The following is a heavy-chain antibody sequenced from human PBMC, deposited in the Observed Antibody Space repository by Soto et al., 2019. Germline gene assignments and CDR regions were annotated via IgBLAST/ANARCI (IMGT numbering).Heavy chain of an antibody. CDR3: ARDFAPMIVVVIQTPNWFDP. Sequence: ASVKVSCKASGYTFTSYGISWVRQAPGQGLEWMGWISAYNGNTNYAQKLQGRVTMTTDTSTSTAYMELRSLRSDDTAVYYCARDFAPMIVVVIQTPNWFDPWGQGPLVTVSS. CDR2: ISAYNGNT. V-gene: IGHV1-18*01. D-gene: IGHD3-22*01. CDR1: GYTFTSYG. J-gene: IGHJ5*02.